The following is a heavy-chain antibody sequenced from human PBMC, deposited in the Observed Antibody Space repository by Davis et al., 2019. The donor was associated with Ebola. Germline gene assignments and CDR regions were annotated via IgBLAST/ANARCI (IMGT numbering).Heavy chain of an antibody. CDR3: ATHYSSSPHFDY. CDR2: IYYSGSA. Sequence: SETLSLTCTVSGGSISNSYYYWGWIRQPPGKGLEWIGSIYYSGSAYYTPSHKSRATISVDTSKNQFSLKLSSVTAADTAVYYCATHYSSSPHFDYWGQGTLVTVSS. J-gene: IGHJ4*02. V-gene: IGHV4-39*01. D-gene: IGHD6-6*01. CDR1: GGSISNSYYY.